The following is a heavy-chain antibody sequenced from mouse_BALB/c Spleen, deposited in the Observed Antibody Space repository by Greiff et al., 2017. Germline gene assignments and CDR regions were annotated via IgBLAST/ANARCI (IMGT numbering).Heavy chain of an antibody. CDR1: GYTFTSYW. J-gene: IGHJ2*01. CDR3: ARRYYGNYDYFDY. D-gene: IGHD2-1*01. CDR2: IYPGDGDT. V-gene: IGHV1-87*01. Sequence: QVQLKQSGAELARPGASVKLSCKASGYTFTSYWMQWVKQRPGQGLEWIGAIYPGDGDTRYTQKFKGKATLTADKSSSTAYMQLSSLASEDSAVYYCARRYYGNYDYFDYWGQGTTLTVSS.